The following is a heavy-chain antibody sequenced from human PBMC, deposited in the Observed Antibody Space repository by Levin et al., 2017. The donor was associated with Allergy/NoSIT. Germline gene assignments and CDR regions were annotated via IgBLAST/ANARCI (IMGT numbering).Heavy chain of an antibody. D-gene: IGHD3/OR15-3a*01. V-gene: IGHV3-53*01. J-gene: IGHJ6*02. CDR2: IYSGGGT. CDR1: GFSISSNY. CDR3: ARDGATFWTDYYYGLDV. Sequence: PGGSLRLSCVASGFSISSNYMNWVRQAPGKGLEWVSVIYSGGGTYYAESVKGRFTISRDNSKNTLYLQMNSLRAEDTAVYYCARDGATFWTDYYYGLDVWGQGTTVTVSS.